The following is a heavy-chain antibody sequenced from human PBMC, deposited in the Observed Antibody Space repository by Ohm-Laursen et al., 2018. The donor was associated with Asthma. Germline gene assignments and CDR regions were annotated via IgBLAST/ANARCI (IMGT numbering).Heavy chain of an antibody. Sequence: GSLRLSCAASGYTFSRYSIHWVRQVPGKGLEWVSAISGSGGSTYYADSVKGRFTISRDNAKNSLYLQMNSLRAEDTALYYCAKDMGNWNDGHAFDIWGQGTMVTVSS. CDR2: ISGSGGST. J-gene: IGHJ3*02. CDR3: AKDMGNWNDGHAFDI. CDR1: GYTFSRYS. V-gene: IGHV3-23*01. D-gene: IGHD1-1*01.